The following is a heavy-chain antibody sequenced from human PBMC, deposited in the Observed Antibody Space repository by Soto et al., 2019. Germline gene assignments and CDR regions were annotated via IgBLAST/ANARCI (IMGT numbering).Heavy chain of an antibody. CDR1: GFTFSNYA. V-gene: IGHV3-23*01. Sequence: EVHLLESGGGLVQPGGSLRLSCAASGFTFSNYAMTWVRQAPGKGLEWVSVISGTSAGTNNADSAKGRFTTSRDNSKNSLYLQMNSLRAECTAVYYCAKRAFDGSGIPNYYGMDVWGQGTAVTVS. D-gene: IGHD3-10*01. J-gene: IGHJ6*02. CDR2: ISGTSAGT. CDR3: AKRAFDGSGIPNYYGMDV.